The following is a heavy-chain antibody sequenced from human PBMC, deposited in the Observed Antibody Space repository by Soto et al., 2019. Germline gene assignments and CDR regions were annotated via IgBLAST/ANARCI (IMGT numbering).Heavy chain of an antibody. J-gene: IGHJ4*02. Sequence: LSLTCTVSGGSVSSGSYYWSWIRQPPGKGLEWIGYIYSSGSTNYNPSLKSRVTISLDTSKNQFSLKLSSLTASDTAMYYCARDGYTNFDYWGKGTLVTVS. CDR3: ARDGYTNFDY. CDR2: IYSSGST. D-gene: IGHD5-12*01. V-gene: IGHV4-61*01. CDR1: GGSVSSGSYY.